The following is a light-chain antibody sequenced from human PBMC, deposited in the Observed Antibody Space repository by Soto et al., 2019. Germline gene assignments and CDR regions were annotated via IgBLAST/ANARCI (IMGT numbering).Light chain of an antibody. CDR1: SSDVGGYNY. CDR3: SSYTSSSTLGAV. Sequence: QSVLTQPASVSGSPGQSITISCTGTSSDVGGYNYVSWYQQHPGKAPKLMIYEVSNRPSGVSNRFSGSKSGNTASLTISGLQAEDEADYYCSSYTSSSTLGAVFGGGTKLTVL. J-gene: IGLJ2*01. V-gene: IGLV2-14*01. CDR2: EVS.